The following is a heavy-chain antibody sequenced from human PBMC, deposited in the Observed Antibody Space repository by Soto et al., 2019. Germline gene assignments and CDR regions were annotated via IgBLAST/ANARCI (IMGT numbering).Heavy chain of an antibody. CDR2: ISAYTDDP. V-gene: IGHV1-18*01. CDR3: ARVIPGAEAWFDP. CDR1: VYTFTNFG. D-gene: IGHD2-2*01. J-gene: IGHJ5*02. Sequence: QVQLLQSAAEVKKPGASVKVSCKASVYTFTNFGVTWVRQAPGQGLEWMGWISAYTDDPNYAQKFQGRVTMTIDTSTSTAYMDLRSLTSDDTAVYYCARVIPGAEAWFDPWGQGTLVTVSS.